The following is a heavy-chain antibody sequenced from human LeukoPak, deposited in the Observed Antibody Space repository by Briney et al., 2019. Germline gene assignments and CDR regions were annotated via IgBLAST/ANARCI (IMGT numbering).Heavy chain of an antibody. CDR1: GFTFSSYW. D-gene: IGHD2-21*02. CDR2: INSDGSST. Sequence: GGSLRLSCAAFGFTFSSYWMHLVRQAPGKGLVWVSRINSDGSSTSYADSVKGRFTISRDNAKNTLYLQMNSLRAEDTAVYYCARAAAGTYCGGDCYSDFDYWGQGTLVTVSS. V-gene: IGHV3-74*01. CDR3: ARAAAGTYCGGDCYSDFDY. J-gene: IGHJ4*02.